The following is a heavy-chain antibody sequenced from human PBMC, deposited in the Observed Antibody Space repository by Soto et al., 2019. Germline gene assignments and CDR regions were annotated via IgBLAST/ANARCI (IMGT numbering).Heavy chain of an antibody. Sequence: QVQLQESGPGLVKPSETLSLTCTVSGGSISSYYWSWIRQPPGKGLEWIGYIYYSGSTNYNPSLKSRVTISVHPSKNQFSLKLSSVTAADTAVYYCAGWELRLWWGYFDYWGQGTLVTVSS. D-gene: IGHD1-26*01. CDR2: IYYSGST. CDR3: AGWELRLWWGYFDY. V-gene: IGHV4-59*08. J-gene: IGHJ4*02. CDR1: GGSISSYY.